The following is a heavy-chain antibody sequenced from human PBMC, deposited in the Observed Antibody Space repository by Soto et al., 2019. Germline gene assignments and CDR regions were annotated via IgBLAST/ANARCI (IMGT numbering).Heavy chain of an antibody. CDR3: ARRERITNIVLMVYAGFDP. J-gene: IGHJ5*02. Sequence: GASVKVSCKASGGTFSSYAISWVRQAPGQGLEWMGGIIPIFGTANYAQKFQGRVTITADESTSTAYMELSSLRSEDTAVYYCARRERITNIVLMVYAGFDPWGQGTLVTVSS. CDR2: IIPIFGTA. D-gene: IGHD2-8*01. CDR1: GGTFSSYA. V-gene: IGHV1-69*13.